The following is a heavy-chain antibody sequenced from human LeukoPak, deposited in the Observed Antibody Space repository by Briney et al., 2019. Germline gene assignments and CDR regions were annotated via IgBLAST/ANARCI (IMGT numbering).Heavy chain of an antibody. CDR3: ARDQHSGYSSSLGNQGLYYYYGMDV. V-gene: IGHV4-4*02. Sequence: PSETLSLTCAVSGGSISSSNWYSWARQPPGKGLEGIGEIYHSGTTNYKPSLKSRATMSVDKSKNQFSLELSSVTAADTAVYYCARDQHSGYSSSLGNQGLYYYYGMDVWGQGTTVTVSS. CDR1: GGSISSSNW. CDR2: IYHSGTT. J-gene: IGHJ6*02. D-gene: IGHD6-6*01.